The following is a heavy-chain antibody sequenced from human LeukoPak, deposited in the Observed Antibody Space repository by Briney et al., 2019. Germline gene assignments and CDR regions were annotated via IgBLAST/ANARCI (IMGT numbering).Heavy chain of an antibody. Sequence: GGSLRLSCAASGFTFSSYGMHWVRQAPAKGLEWVAFIRYDGSDKYYADSVKGRFTISRDKSKSTLYLYMNSLRVEDTAVYYCAKDHSSNWFDSWGQGILLIVSS. CDR1: GFTFSSYG. CDR3: AKDHSSNWFDS. D-gene: IGHD5-18*01. V-gene: IGHV3-30*02. CDR2: IRYDGSDK. J-gene: IGHJ5*01.